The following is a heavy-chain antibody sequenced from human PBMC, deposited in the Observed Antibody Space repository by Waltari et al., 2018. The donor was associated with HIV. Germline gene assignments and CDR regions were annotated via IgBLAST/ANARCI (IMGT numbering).Heavy chain of an antibody. V-gene: IGHV4-39*01. D-gene: IGHD6-19*01. CDR2: ISSNGVT. CDR3: VALTTVTGTIDN. Sequence: QLQLQESGPALVKPSETLSLTCTVSTGYITQSYYWGWVRQFPGTGLEWLGTISSNGVTNYAPSLKTRVALSVDTSKNQFSLRLTAVTAADTSLYFCVALTTVTGTIDNWGQGTLVSISS. CDR1: TGYITQSYY. J-gene: IGHJ4*02.